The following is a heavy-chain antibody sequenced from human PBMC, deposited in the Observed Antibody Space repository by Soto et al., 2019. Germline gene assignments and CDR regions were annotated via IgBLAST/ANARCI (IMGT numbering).Heavy chain of an antibody. CDR3: ARAGSGSFYHWLDP. Sequence: ASVKVSCKASGYIFINYYMHWVRQAPGQGLEWMGLINPSGGSATYSQKFQGRVTMTRDTSTSTVYMELSSLRSEDSAVYYCARAGSGSFYHWLDPWGQGTLVTVSS. D-gene: IGHD3-10*01. J-gene: IGHJ5*02. V-gene: IGHV1-46*01. CDR2: INPSGGSA. CDR1: GYIFINYY.